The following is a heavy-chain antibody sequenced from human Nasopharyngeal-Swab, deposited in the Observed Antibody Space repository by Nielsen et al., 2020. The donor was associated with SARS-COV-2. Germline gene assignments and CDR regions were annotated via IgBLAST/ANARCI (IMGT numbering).Heavy chain of an antibody. CDR2: INQSGST. Sequence: SETLSLTCTVSGGSVSSGNYYWSWIRQPPGKGLEWIGEINQSGSTNYNPSLKSRVTISLDTSKNQFSLKLSSVTAADTAVYYCARVAIRYYFGSGSYRSLDFWGQGTLVTVSS. V-gene: IGHV4-61*01. J-gene: IGHJ4*02. CDR3: ARVAIRYYFGSGSYRSLDF. CDR1: GGSVSSGNYY. D-gene: IGHD3-10*01.